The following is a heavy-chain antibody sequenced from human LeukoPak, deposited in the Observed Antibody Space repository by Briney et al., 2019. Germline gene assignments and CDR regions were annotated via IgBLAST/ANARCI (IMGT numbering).Heavy chain of an antibody. J-gene: IGHJ4*02. D-gene: IGHD6-13*01. CDR2: MYRGGST. CDR3: ARDGGAAAGY. V-gene: IGHV3-66*01. Sequence: GSLRLSCAASGFTVSNNYMSWVRQAPGKGLEWVSVMYRGGSTYYADSVQGRFTMSRDNPKNTLYLQMNSLRAEDTAVYYCARDGGAAAGYWGQGTLVTVSS. CDR1: GFTVSNNY.